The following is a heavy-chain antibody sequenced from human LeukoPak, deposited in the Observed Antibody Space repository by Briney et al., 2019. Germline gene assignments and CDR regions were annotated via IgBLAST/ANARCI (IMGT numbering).Heavy chain of an antibody. D-gene: IGHD4-17*01. CDR1: GFTFSSYG. J-gene: IGHJ4*02. V-gene: IGHV3-30*18. CDR2: ISSDGSNK. Sequence: GGSLRLSCVASGFTFSSYGMHWVRQAPGKGLEWVAVISSDGSNKYYADSVKGRFTISRDNSKNTLYLQMNSLRAEDTAVYYCAKVGTLAVTTEPYFDYWGQGTLVTVSS. CDR3: AKVGTLAVTTEPYFDY.